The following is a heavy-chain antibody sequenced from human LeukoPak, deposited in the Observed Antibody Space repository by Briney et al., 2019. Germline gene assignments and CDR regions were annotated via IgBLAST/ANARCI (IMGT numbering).Heavy chain of an antibody. CDR3: ARAYSYGLRAYFDY. V-gene: IGHV3-74*01. CDR1: GFTFSSYW. Sequence: PGGSLRLSCAASGFTFSSYWMHWVRQAPGKGLVWVSRINSDGSSTSYADSVKGRFTISRDNAKNTLYLQMNSLRAEDTAVYYCARAYSYGLRAYFDYWGQGTLVTVSS. J-gene: IGHJ4*02. D-gene: IGHD5-18*01. CDR2: INSDGSST.